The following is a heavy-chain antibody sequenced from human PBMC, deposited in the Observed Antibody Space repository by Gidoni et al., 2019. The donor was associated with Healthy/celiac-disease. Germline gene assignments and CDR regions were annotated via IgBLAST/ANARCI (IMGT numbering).Heavy chain of an antibody. V-gene: IGHV3-23*01. D-gene: IGHD1-26*01. CDR2: ISGSGGST. CDR3: AKREARGFRNFDY. Sequence: EVQLLESGGGLVQPGGSLRLSCAASGFTFSSYAMSWVGQAPGKGLEWVSAISGSGGSTYYADSVKGRFTISRDNSKNTLYLQMNSLRAEDTAVYYCAKREARGFRNFDYWGQGTLVTVSS. J-gene: IGHJ4*02. CDR1: GFTFSSYA.